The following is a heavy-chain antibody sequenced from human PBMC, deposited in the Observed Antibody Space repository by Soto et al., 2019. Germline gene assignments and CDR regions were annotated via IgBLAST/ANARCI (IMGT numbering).Heavy chain of an antibody. CDR1: GSRFSNYV. J-gene: IGHJ4*02. CDR3: AREGRGKKAGYNGLVSLGY. CDR2: IIPIFNTT. Sequence: QVQLVQSGAEVKTPGSSLKVSCTVSGSRFSNYVISWVRQAPGHGLEWLGRIIPIFNTTQYAQKFQGIVTITADKATNTASLELSSLRSDDTAVYYCAREGRGKKAGYNGLVSLGYWGQGTLVTVSS. V-gene: IGHV1-69*06. D-gene: IGHD2-2*02.